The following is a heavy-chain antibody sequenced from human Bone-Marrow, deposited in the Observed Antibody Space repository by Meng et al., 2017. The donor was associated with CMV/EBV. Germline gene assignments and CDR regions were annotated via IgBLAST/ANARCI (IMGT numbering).Heavy chain of an antibody. J-gene: IGHJ3*02. V-gene: IGHV1-2*02. CDR1: GYTFTGYY. D-gene: IGHD1-26*01. Sequence: SVKVSCKASGYTFTGYYMHWVRQAPGQGLEWMGWINPNSGGTNYAQKFQGRVTMTRDTSISTAYMELSRLRSADTAVYYCARGGWELVEAFDIWGQGTMVTVSS. CDR2: INPNSGGT. CDR3: ARGGWELVEAFDI.